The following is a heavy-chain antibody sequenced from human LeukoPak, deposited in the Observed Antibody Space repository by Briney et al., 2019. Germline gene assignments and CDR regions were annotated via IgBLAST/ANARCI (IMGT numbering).Heavy chain of an antibody. D-gene: IGHD2/OR15-2a*01. CDR3: ARERNRDDAFDI. V-gene: IGHV4-38-2*02. CDR2: IYHSGST. J-gene: IGHJ3*02. Sequence: PSETLSLTCAVSGYSISSGYYWGWIRQPPGKGLEWIGSIYHSGSTYYNPSLKSRVTISVDTSKNQFSLKLSSVTAADTAVYYCARERNRDDAFDIWGQGTMVTVSS. CDR1: GYSISSGYY.